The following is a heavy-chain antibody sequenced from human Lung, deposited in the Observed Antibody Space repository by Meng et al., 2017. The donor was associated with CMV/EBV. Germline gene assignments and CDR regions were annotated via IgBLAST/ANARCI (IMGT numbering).Heavy chain of an antibody. CDR3: LRRSGGSV. J-gene: IGHJ1*01. D-gene: IGHD3-10*01. CDR2: SPHRGRS. V-gene: IGHV4-4*02. CDR1: ADSITNRNW. Sequence: EQGRESGPALVTPTETLSLSCSVSADSITNRNWWAWVRQPPGKGLKWIGKSPHRGRSAYNPSLKSRVSMSIDKSKNQFSLKLTSVTAADTAVYHCLRRSGGSVWGQGTLVTVSS.